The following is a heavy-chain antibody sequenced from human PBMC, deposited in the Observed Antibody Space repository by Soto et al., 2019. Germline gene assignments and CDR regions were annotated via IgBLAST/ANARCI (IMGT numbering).Heavy chain of an antibody. CDR2: ISYSGST. Sequence: QVQLQESGPGLVKPSLTLSLTCTVSGGSINSDNYHSSWIRQHPGKGLEWIGYISYSGSTYYNPSLRSRVTISVGTSENQFSLKLSSVTAADTAVYYCARVTSFFYAMDVWGQGTTVTVSS. CDR1: GGSINSDNYH. D-gene: IGHD3-16*02. J-gene: IGHJ6*02. V-gene: IGHV4-31*03. CDR3: ARVTSFFYAMDV.